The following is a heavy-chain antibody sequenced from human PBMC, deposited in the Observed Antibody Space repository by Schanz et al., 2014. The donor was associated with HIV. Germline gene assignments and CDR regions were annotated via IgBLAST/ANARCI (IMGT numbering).Heavy chain of an antibody. D-gene: IGHD2-2*01. Sequence: QVLLVQSGAEVKKPGSSVKVSCKVSGGSFSNYAISWVRQAPGQGLEWVGGIIPLYGTTISAQRLQGRVTITADAPTTTVYMEVNSLRSDDTAIYYCAGGHCNSNSCYQGDFYYGMHVWGQGTAVTVSS. CDR3: AGGHCNSNSCYQGDFYYGMHV. CDR2: IIPLYGTT. V-gene: IGHV1-69*01. CDR1: GGSFSNYA. J-gene: IGHJ6*02.